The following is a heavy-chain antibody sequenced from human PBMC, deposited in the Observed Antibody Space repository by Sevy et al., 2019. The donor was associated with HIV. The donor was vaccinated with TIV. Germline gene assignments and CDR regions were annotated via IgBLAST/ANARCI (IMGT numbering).Heavy chain of an antibody. CDR1: GFMFSSYS. CDR2: ISSDSNYI. CDR3: AGPDATGGMDV. V-gene: IGHV3-21*01. Sequence: GGSLRLSCAASGFMFSSYSMNWVRQAPGKGLEWVSSISSDSNYIYYADSVKGRFTISRDNAKNSLYLQMNNLRAEDTAVYYCAGPDATGGMDVWGQGSTVTVSS. J-gene: IGHJ6*02.